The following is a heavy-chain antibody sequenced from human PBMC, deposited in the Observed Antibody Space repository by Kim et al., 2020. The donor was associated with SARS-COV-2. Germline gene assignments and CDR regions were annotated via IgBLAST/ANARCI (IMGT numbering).Heavy chain of an antibody. CDR2: IIPIFGTA. J-gene: IGHJ4*02. V-gene: IGHV1-69*13. D-gene: IGHD3-10*01. CDR1: GGTFSSYA. Sequence: SVKVSCKASGGTFSSYAISWVRQAPGQGLEWMGGIIPIFGTANYAQKFQGRVTITADESTSTAYMELSSLRSEDTAVYYCARGTLYGSGSYYPYYWGQGTLVTVSS. CDR3: ARGTLYGSGSYYPYY.